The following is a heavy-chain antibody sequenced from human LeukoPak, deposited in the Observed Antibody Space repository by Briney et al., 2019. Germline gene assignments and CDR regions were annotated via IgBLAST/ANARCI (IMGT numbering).Heavy chain of an antibody. Sequence: PGGSLRLSCAASGFTVSSNYMTWVRQRPGKGLKWVAVIHSGGNTNYADSVKGRVTISRDSCKNTLYLQMNSLPVEDTAVSDCARVTPPTDWSQGTLVTVSS. CDR2: IHSGGNT. V-gene: IGHV3-66*01. CDR1: GFTVSSNY. CDR3: ARVTPPTD. J-gene: IGHJ4*02. D-gene: IGHD1-14*01.